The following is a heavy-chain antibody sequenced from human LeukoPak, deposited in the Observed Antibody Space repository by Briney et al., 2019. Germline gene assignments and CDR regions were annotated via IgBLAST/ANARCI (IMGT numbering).Heavy chain of an antibody. CDR2: IYPSDSDT. Sequence: GESLKISCKGSGSTFSTNWIGWVRQLPGKGLEWMGIIYPSDSDTTYSPSFQGQVTISVDKSISTAYLQWRSLKASDTSMYYCARICGRNFDHWGQGTLVTVSS. CDR1: GSTFSTNW. V-gene: IGHV5-51*01. J-gene: IGHJ4*02. D-gene: IGHD1-26*01. CDR3: ARICGRNFDH.